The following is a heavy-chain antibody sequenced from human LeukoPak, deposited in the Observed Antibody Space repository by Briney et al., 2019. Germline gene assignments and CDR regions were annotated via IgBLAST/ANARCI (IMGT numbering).Heavy chain of an antibody. Sequence: PSETLSLTCAVYGGSFSGYYWSWIRQPPGKGLEWIGEINHSESTNYNPSLKSRVTISVDTSKNQFSLKLSSVTAADTAVYYCARGPKEEMTTVTTYYYYGMDVWGQGTTVTVSS. CDR2: INHSEST. V-gene: IGHV4-34*01. CDR1: GGSFSGYY. CDR3: ARGPKEEMTTVTTYYYYGMDV. D-gene: IGHD4-17*01. J-gene: IGHJ6*02.